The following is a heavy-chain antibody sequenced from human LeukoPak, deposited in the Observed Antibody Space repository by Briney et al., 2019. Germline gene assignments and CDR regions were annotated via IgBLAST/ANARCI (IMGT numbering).Heavy chain of an antibody. CDR1: GFTFSDSA. J-gene: IGHJ5*02. V-gene: IGHV3-73*01. Sequence: PGGSLRLSCVASGFTFSDSAIHWVRQSSGKGMEWIGHMDKETNLYATALAASVKGRFTVSRDDSKNTAYLHMNSLKTEDTALYYCTRDSGTYNWFDPWGQGTLVTVSS. D-gene: IGHD1-26*01. CDR3: TRDSGTYNWFDP. CDR2: MDKETNLYAT.